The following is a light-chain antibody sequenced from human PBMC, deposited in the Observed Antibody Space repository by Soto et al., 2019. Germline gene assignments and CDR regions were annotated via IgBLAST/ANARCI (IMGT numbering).Light chain of an antibody. Sequence: IVLTQSPATLSLSPGERATLSCRASQSVSSYLAWYQQKPGQAPRLLIYDASNRATGIPARFSGSGSGTDFTLTISSLQSEDFAVYYCQQYNNWPPLTFGGGTKVDI. CDR1: QSVSSY. CDR2: DAS. CDR3: QQYNNWPPLT. J-gene: IGKJ4*01. V-gene: IGKV3-11*01.